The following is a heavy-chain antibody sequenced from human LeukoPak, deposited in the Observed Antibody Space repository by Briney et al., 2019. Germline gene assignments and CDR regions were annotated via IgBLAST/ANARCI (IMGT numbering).Heavy chain of an antibody. Sequence: SESLSLTCVVYGGSFSGYYWSWIRQPPGKGLEWIGEINHRGSTNYNPSLKSRVTVSLDTSKNQFSLKLSSVTAADTAVYYCARAPGAALDWGQGTLVTVSS. CDR2: INHRGST. CDR3: ARAPGAALD. J-gene: IGHJ4*02. CDR1: GGSFSGYY. V-gene: IGHV4-34*01. D-gene: IGHD2-15*01.